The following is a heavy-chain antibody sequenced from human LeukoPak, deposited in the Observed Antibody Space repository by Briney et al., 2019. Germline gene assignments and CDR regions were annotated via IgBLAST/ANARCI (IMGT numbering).Heavy chain of an antibody. J-gene: IGHJ4*02. CDR2: LYTRGST. D-gene: IGHD3-22*01. V-gene: IGHV4-61*02. Sequence: PSETLSLTCTVSGGSISSDNYYWSWIRQPAGKGLQWIGRLYTRGSTNYNPSLKSRVTISVDTSKNQFSLKLSSVTAADTAVYYCARAKRYYDSSGYYYFDYWGQGTLVTVSS. CDR1: GGSISSDNYY. CDR3: ARAKRYYDSSGYYYFDY.